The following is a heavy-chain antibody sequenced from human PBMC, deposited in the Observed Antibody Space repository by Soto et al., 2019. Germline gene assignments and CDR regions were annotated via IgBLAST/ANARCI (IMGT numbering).Heavy chain of an antibody. CDR3: AKKGGLSSGWYRDAFDI. D-gene: IGHD6-19*01. Sequence: PGGSLRLSCAASGFTFSSYGMHWVRQAPGKGLEWVAVISYDGSNKYYADSVKGRFTISRGNSKNTLYLQMNSLRAEDTAVYYCAKKGGLSSGWYRDAFDIWGQGTMVTVSS. V-gene: IGHV3-30*18. CDR1: GFTFSSYG. CDR2: ISYDGSNK. J-gene: IGHJ3*02.